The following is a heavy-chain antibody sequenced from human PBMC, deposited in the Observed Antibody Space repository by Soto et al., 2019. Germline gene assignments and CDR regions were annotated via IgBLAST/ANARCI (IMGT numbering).Heavy chain of an antibody. V-gene: IGHV1-24*01. Sequence: RVSCKVSRYTLTELSLPWVRQAPGKGLEWMGGFDPEDGETIYAQKFQGRVTMTEDTSTDTTYMELSSLRSEDTAVYYCATEVLGYCSGGSCNWFDPWGQVTLVPVSS. CDR2: FDPEDGET. J-gene: IGHJ5*02. D-gene: IGHD2-15*01. CDR1: RYTLTELS. CDR3: ATEVLGYCSGGSCNWFDP.